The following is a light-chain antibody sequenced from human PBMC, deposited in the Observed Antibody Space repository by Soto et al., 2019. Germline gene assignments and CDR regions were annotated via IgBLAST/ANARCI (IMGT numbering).Light chain of an antibody. V-gene: IGKV3-20*01. CDR2: GAS. CDR1: QTVSGSY. CDR3: QQYVTSPWT. J-gene: IGKJ1*01. Sequence: EIVLTQSPGTLSLSPGERATLSCRASQTVSGSYLAWFLQKPGQAPRLLIYGASSRATGIPDRFSGSGSGTDFTLPISRLEPEDFAVYYCQQYVTSPWTLGQGTKVEIK.